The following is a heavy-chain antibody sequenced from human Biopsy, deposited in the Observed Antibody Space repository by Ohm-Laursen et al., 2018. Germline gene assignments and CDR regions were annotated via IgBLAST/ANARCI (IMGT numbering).Heavy chain of an antibody. CDR3: ARDLVPVTGSDYFDF. J-gene: IGHJ4*02. V-gene: IGHV1-46*01. D-gene: IGHD1-20*01. CDR2: INPGGGKT. Sequence: GSSVKVSCKASGYIFTDYYVHWVRQAPGQGLHWMGIINPGGGKTAYAPKFQGRITMDIDTSTSTVYMELSNLRSEDTAIYYCARDLVPVTGSDYFDFWGQGTLVIVSS. CDR1: GYIFTDYY.